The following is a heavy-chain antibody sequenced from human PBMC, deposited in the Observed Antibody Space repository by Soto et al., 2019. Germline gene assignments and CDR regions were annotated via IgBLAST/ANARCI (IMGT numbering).Heavy chain of an antibody. J-gene: IGHJ4*02. Sequence: GGFMRLPCAASEFTFRNHGIHRIIQAPGKGLEWVAVIWYDGSNKYYADSVKGRFTISRDNSKNTLYLQMNSLRAEDTAVYYCARDFFGYWGQGTLVTVSS. CDR3: ARDFFGY. CDR2: IWYDGSNK. V-gene: IGHV3-33*08. CDR1: EFTFRNHG.